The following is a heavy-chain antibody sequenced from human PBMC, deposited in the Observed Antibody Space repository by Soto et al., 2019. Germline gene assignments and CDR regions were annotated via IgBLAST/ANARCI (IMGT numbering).Heavy chain of an antibody. J-gene: IGHJ4*02. CDR3: ARGVYCSGGSCYFAY. Sequence: GESLKISCAASGFTVSSNYMSWVRQAPGKGLEWVSVIYSGDSTYYADSVKGRFTISRDKSKKTVYLQMNSLRAEDTAMYYCARGVYCSGGSCYFAYWGQGTLVTVSS. D-gene: IGHD2-15*01. V-gene: IGHV3-66*01. CDR1: GFTVSSNY. CDR2: IYSGDST.